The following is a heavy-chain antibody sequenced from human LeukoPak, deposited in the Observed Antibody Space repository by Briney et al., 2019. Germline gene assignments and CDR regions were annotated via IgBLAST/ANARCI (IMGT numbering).Heavy chain of an antibody. Sequence: ASVKVSCKASGYTFTSYGITWVRQAPGQGLEWMGWISVNNGHTNYTQKLQGRVTMTTDTSTSTAYMELRSLRSEDTAVYYCARGFSSGIVATTFFDYWGQGTPVTVSS. D-gene: IGHD5-12*01. CDR3: ARGFSSGIVATTFFDY. V-gene: IGHV1-18*01. CDR1: GYTFTSYG. CDR2: ISVNNGHT. J-gene: IGHJ4*02.